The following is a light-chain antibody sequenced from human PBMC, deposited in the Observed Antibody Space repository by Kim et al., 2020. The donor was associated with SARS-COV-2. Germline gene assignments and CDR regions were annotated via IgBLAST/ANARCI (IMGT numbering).Light chain of an antibody. Sequence: LSPGERAPPSCRASQSLSTYLAWYQQKPGQAPRLLIYDASKRATGIPARFSGSGSGTDFTLTISSLEPEDFAVYYCQHRSNWPETFGGGTKVDIK. CDR3: QHRSNWPET. J-gene: IGKJ4*01. CDR2: DAS. V-gene: IGKV3-11*01. CDR1: QSLSTY.